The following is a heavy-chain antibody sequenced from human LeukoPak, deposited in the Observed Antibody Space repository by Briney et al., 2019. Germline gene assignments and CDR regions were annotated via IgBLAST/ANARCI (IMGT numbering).Heavy chain of an antibody. CDR2: ISGSGGNT. CDR1: GFTFSSYA. Sequence: GGSLRLSCAASGFTFSSYAMRWVRQAPGKGLEWVSGISGSGGNTYYADSVKGRFTISRDNSKNTLYLQMNSLRAEDTAIYYCAKGVLPTGFDYWGQGTLVTVSS. D-gene: IGHD3-10*01. CDR3: AKGVLPTGFDY. V-gene: IGHV3-23*01. J-gene: IGHJ4*02.